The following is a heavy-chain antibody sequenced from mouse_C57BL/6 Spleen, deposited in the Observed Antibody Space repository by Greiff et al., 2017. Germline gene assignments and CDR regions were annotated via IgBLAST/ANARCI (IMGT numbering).Heavy chain of an antibody. CDR3: ARAYYGSSVDY. Sequence: QVTLKVSGPGILQPSQTLSLTCSFSGFSLSTFGMGVGWIRQPSGKGLEWLAHIWWDDDKYYNPALKSRLTTSKDTSKNLVILKFANVHTADTATYYCARAYYGSSVDYWGQGTTLTVSS. V-gene: IGHV8-8*01. CDR2: IWWDDDK. J-gene: IGHJ2*01. D-gene: IGHD1-1*01. CDR1: GFSLSTFGMG.